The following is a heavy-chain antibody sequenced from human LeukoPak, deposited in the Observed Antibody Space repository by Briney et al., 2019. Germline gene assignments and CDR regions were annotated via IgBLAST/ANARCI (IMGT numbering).Heavy chain of an antibody. D-gene: IGHD6-19*01. V-gene: IGHV1-2*02. CDR2: INPNSGGT. CDR3: ARELDGIAVAGTGEDY. J-gene: IGHJ4*02. CDR1: GYTFTGYD. Sequence: ASVKASCKASGYTFTGYDMHWVRQAPGHGLEWRGWINPNSGGTNYAQKFQGRVTMTRDTSISTAYMELSRLRSDDTDVYYCARELDGIAVAGTGEDYWGQGTLVTVSS.